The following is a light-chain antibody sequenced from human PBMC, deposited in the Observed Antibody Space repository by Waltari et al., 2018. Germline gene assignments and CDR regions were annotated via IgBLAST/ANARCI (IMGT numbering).Light chain of an antibody. Sequence: DIQMNQSPATLSASVGDRVIITCRATQSISSWLAWFQQKPGKAPKLLIYQASTLESGVPSRFSGSGSGSEFTLTISSLQPDDFATYHCQQYDSYPWTFGQGTKVEVK. CDR1: QSISSW. CDR2: QAS. V-gene: IGKV1-5*03. J-gene: IGKJ1*01. CDR3: QQYDSYPWT.